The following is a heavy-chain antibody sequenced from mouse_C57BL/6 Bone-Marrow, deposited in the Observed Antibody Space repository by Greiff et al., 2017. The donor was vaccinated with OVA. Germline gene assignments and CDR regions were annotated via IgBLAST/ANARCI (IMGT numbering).Heavy chain of an antibody. Sequence: VQLQQSGTVLARPGASVKMSCKPSGYTFTSYWMHWVKQRPGQGLEWIGAIYPGNSDTSYNQKFKGKAKLTAVKSASTDYMERSSLTNEDAAVYYCTREFDYYGSSYDGFAYWGQETLVTVSA. CDR3: TREFDYYGSSYDGFAY. D-gene: IGHD1-1*01. J-gene: IGHJ3*01. CDR2: IYPGNSDT. V-gene: IGHV1-5*01. CDR1: GYTFTSYW.